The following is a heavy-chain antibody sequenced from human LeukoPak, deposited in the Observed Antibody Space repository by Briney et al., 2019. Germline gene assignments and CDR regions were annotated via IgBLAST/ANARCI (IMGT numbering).Heavy chain of an antibody. J-gene: IGHJ4*02. Sequence: GWSLRLSCAASGFTFSSYAMSWVRQAPGRGLEWVLAISGSGGSTYYADSVKGRFTISRDNSKNTLYLQMNSLRAEDTAVYYCAKAIVRVGYFDYWGQGTLVTVSS. D-gene: IGHD2-15*01. CDR3: AKAIVRVGYFDY. V-gene: IGHV3-23*01. CDR1: GFTFSSYA. CDR2: ISGSGGST.